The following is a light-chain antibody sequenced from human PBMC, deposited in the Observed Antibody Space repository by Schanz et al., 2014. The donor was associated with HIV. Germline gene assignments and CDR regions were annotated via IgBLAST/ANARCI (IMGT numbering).Light chain of an antibody. CDR2: EVS. CDR3: SSYAATSNVL. CDR1: SSDVGSYNR. V-gene: IGLV2-18*02. J-gene: IGLJ3*02. Sequence: QSALTQPPSVSGSPGQSVTISCTGTSSDVGSYNRVSWYQQPPGTAPKLMIYEVSNRPSGVPDRFSGSKSGNTASLTISGLQAEDEADYYCSSYAATSNVLFGGGTKLTVL.